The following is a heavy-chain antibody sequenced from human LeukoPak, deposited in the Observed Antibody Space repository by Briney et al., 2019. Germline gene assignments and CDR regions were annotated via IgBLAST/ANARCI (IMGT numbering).Heavy chain of an antibody. CDR1: GFTFSTYW. J-gene: IGHJ4*02. V-gene: IGHV3-74*01. CDR2: INSFESRP. Sequence: GGSLRLSRAHSGFTFSTYWIHWVRQAPGKGLGWVSRINSFESRPNFAPSLKGRFTISRENAQNPLCREMNSLRGEDTAVYYCARDWGSSWYDGGQGTLVTGS. D-gene: IGHD6-13*01. CDR3: ARDWGSSWYD.